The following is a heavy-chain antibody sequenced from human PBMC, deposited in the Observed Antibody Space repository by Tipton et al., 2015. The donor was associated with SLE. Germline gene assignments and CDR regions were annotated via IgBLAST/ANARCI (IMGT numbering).Heavy chain of an antibody. D-gene: IGHD3-3*01. Sequence: RSLRLSCAASGFTFGSYGMHWVRQAPGKGLEWVAVIWFDGSNRYYADSVKGRFTISRDNSKNKLYLQMNSLRAEDTAAYYCAREDTIFGVVTDWGQGTLVTVSS. CDR3: AREDTIFGVVTD. CDR1: GFTFGSYG. J-gene: IGHJ4*02. V-gene: IGHV3-33*01. CDR2: IWFDGSNR.